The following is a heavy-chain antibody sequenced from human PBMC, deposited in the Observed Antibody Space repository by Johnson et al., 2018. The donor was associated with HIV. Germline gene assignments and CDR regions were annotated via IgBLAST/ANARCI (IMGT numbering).Heavy chain of an antibody. CDR1: GFTFNSYA. CDR2: ISYDGSNK. Sequence: LVESGGGVVQPGGSLRLSCAVSGFTFNSYAMSWVRQAPGKGLEWVAVISYDGSNKYYADSVKGRFTISRDNSKNTLYLQMNSLRAEDTAVYYCARQKNSQGRWLQFDAFDIWGQGTMVTVSS. V-gene: IGHV3-30-3*01. D-gene: IGHD5-24*01. J-gene: IGHJ3*02. CDR3: ARQKNSQGRWLQFDAFDI.